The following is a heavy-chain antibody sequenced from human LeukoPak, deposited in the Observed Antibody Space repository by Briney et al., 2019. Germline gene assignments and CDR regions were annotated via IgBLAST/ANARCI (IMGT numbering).Heavy chain of an antibody. CDR2: ISSSGGTR. Sequence: GGSLRLSCAASGFTFSSHEVNWVRQAPGKGLEWVSYISSSGGTRYYADSVKGRFTISRDNAKNSLYLQMNSLRAEDTAVYYCAELGITMIGGVWGKGTTVTISS. CDR3: AELGITMIGGV. J-gene: IGHJ6*04. D-gene: IGHD3-10*02. CDR1: GFTFSSHE. V-gene: IGHV3-48*03.